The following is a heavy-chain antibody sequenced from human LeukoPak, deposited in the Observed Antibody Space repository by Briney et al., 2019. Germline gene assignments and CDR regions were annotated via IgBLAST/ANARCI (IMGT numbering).Heavy chain of an antibody. D-gene: IGHD1-14*01. V-gene: IGHV1-69*05. J-gene: IGHJ5*02. CDR1: GGTFSSYA. CDR3: ARGGDRPQPKEGVWWFDP. Sequence: SVKVSCKASGGTFSSYAISWVRQAPGQGLEWMGGIIPIFGTANYAQKFQGRVTITTDESTSTAYMELSSLRSEDTAVYYCARGGDRPQPKEGVWWFDPWGQGTLVTVSS. CDR2: IIPIFGTA.